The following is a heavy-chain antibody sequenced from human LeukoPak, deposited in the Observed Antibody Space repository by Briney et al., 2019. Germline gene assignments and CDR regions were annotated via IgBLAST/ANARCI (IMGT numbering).Heavy chain of an antibody. V-gene: IGHV3-15*01. Sequence: GGSLRLSSAASGFTFSSYSMNWVRQAPGKGLEWVGRIKRKSDGGTTDYAAPVKGRFTISRDDSKNTLYLQMNSLKSEDTAVYYCTTELDVRPNHYWGQGTLVTVSS. CDR3: TTELDVRPNHY. J-gene: IGHJ4*02. CDR2: IKRKSDGGTT. CDR1: GFTFSSYS. D-gene: IGHD1-14*01.